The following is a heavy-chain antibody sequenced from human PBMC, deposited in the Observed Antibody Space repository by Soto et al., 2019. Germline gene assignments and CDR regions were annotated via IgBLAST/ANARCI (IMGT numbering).Heavy chain of an antibody. Sequence: XESLGLSCAASGFTFSNYGLHGVRQAPGKGLEWVAVISYDGGNKYYADSVKGRFTISRDNPKNTLYLQMNSLKPEDTAVYYCAKIIGFCSSSSCSRDYYFYYGMDVWGHGTTVTVSS. J-gene: IGHJ6*02. CDR2: ISYDGGNK. CDR1: GFTFSNYG. D-gene: IGHD2-2*01. V-gene: IGHV3-30*18. CDR3: AKIIGFCSSSSCSRDYYFYYGMDV.